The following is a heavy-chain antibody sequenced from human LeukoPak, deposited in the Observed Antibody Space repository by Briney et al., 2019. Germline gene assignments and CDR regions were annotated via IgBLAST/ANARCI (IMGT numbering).Heavy chain of an antibody. CDR2: INPNSGGT. CDR1: GYTFTGHY. J-gene: IGHJ4*02. D-gene: IGHD3-10*01. Sequence: GASVKVSCKASGYTFTGHYMHWVRQAPGQGLEWMGWINPNSGGTNYAQKFQGRVTMTRDTSISTAYMELSRLRSDDTAVYYCARGVGWFGELSTDYWGQGTLVTVSS. V-gene: IGHV1-2*02. CDR3: ARGVGWFGELSTDY.